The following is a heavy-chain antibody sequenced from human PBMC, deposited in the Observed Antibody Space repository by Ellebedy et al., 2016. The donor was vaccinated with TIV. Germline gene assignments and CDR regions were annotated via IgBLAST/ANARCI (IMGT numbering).Heavy chain of an antibody. D-gene: IGHD3-3*01. J-gene: IGHJ4*02. V-gene: IGHV3-21*01. CDR1: GFTFSSYS. Sequence: GESLKISCAASGFTFSSYSMNWVRQAPGKGLEWVSSISSSSSYIYYADSVKGRFTISRDNAKNSLYLQMNSLRAEDTAVYYCARESTILYYFDYWGQGTLVTVSS. CDR2: ISSSSSYI. CDR3: ARESTILYYFDY.